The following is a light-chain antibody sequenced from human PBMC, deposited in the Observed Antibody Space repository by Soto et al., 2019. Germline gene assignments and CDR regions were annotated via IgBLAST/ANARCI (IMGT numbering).Light chain of an antibody. CDR1: QSVSSSY. V-gene: IGKV3-20*01. CDR2: ASS. J-gene: IGKJ2*01. CDR3: QQFYYYPHT. Sequence: EIVLTQSPGTLSLSPGERATLSCRASQSVSSSYLAWYQQKPGQAPRLFIYASSIRATGIPDRFSGSGSGTDFTLTINNGQPEDFATYYCQQFYYYPHTFGQGTKLEVK.